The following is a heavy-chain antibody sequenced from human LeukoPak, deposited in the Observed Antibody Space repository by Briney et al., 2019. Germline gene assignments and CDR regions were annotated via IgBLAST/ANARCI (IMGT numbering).Heavy chain of an antibody. V-gene: IGHV4-34*01. CDR2: INHSGST. J-gene: IGHJ4*02. D-gene: IGHD3-10*01. CDR1: GGSFSGYY. Sequence: SETLSLTCAVYGGSFSGYYWSWIRQPPGKGLEWIGEINHSGSTNYNPSLKSRVTISVDTSKNEFSLNLKSVTAADTAVYYCARAGWIITSGIDYWGQGALVTVSS. CDR3: ARAGWIITSGIDY.